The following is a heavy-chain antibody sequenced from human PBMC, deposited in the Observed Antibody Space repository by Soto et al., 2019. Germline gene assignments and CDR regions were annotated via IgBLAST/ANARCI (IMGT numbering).Heavy chain of an antibody. D-gene: IGHD2-21*02. CDR3: ASKAACGGDCYAVAS. Sequence: QVYLVQSGAEVKKPGSSVKISCKASGGIFSSNTINWVRQAAGQGLEWMGGIIPLFGTANYAEKFQGRVTIPAVKSTKTAYREVTSLSSEDPAVYYCASKAACGGDCYAVASWGQGTLVSFSS. CDR1: GGIFSSNT. CDR2: IIPLFGTA. V-gene: IGHV1-69*06. J-gene: IGHJ4*02.